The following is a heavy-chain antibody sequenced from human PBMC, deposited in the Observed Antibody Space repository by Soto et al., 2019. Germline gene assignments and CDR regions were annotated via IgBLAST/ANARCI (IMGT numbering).Heavy chain of an antibody. CDR3: ASAQRAKEGFEY. Sequence: QVHLQESGPGLVKPSGTLSLSCAVSGDSISSSNWWTWVRQPPGKGLEWIAEIWHSGYSNYNPSLRSRITISVDKSKNHFSPKLSSVTAADTAVYYCASAQRAKEGFEYWGQGTLVTVSS. J-gene: IGHJ4*02. CDR1: GDSISSSNW. V-gene: IGHV4-4*02. CDR2: IWHSGYS.